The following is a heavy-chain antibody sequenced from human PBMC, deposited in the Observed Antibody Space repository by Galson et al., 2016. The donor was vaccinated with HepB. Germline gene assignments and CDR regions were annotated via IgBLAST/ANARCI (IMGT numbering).Heavy chain of an antibody. V-gene: IGHV4-39*01. Sequence: SETLSLTCTVSGGSISNSRDYWGWIRQSPGTGLEWIANIDYSGSTYYNPSHKSRVAMSVDRSKNQFSLNLTSVTAADTAVYYCARPKFTRAYFYGRLADHWYFDLWGRGTLVTVSS. CDR2: IDYSGST. J-gene: IGHJ2*01. CDR1: GGSISNSRDY. D-gene: IGHD2-21*01. CDR3: ARPKFTRAYFYGRLADHWYFDL.